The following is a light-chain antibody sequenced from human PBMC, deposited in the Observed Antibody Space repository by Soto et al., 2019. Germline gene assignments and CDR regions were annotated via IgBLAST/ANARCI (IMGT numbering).Light chain of an antibody. CDR3: KKSYSTPRYP. CDR1: QSISSY. Sequence: DIQMTQSPSSLSASVGDRVTITCRASQSISSYLNWYQQKPGKAPKLLIYAASSLQSGVPSRFSGSGSGTDFTLTISSLQPEYFATYYRKKSYSTPRYPFGQGTKLEIK. J-gene: IGKJ2*01. CDR2: AAS. V-gene: IGKV1-39*01.